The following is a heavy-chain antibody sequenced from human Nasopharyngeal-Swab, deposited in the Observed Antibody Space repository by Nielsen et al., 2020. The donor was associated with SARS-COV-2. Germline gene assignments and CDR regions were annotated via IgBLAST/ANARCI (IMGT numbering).Heavy chain of an antibody. Sequence: GGSLRLSCAASGFTFGRFWMTWVRQAPGKGLEWVANIKEDGSETNYVESVKGRFTISRDNAKNSLYLQMNSLRAEDTAVYYCASLFSSGNNDGYYYYGMDVWGQGTTVTVSS. J-gene: IGHJ6*02. CDR2: IKEDGSET. CDR3: ASLFSSGNNDGYYYYGMDV. D-gene: IGHD3-22*01. V-gene: IGHV3-7*03. CDR1: GFTFGRFW.